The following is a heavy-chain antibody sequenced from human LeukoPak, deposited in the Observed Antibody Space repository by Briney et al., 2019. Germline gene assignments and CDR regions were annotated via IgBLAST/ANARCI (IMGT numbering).Heavy chain of an antibody. V-gene: IGHV4-4*07. J-gene: IGHJ4*02. D-gene: IGHD6-6*01. CDR1: GGSISTYY. CDR2: IYHSGST. Sequence: NPSETLSLTCTVSGGSISTYYWSWIRQPAGKGLEWIGSIYHSGSTYYNPSLKSRVTISVDTSKNQFSLKLSSVTAADTAVYYCARFIAARPWDYWGQGTLVTVSS. CDR3: ARFIAARPWDY.